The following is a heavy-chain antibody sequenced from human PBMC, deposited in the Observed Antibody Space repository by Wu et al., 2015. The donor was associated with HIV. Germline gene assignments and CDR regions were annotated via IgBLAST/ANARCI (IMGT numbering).Heavy chain of an antibody. J-gene: IGHJ5*01. CDR1: YILTTYP. D-gene: IGHD3-10*01. Sequence: QAQLVQSGPEAKRPGASVKVSCKASYILTTYPIAWVRQAPGQRLEWMGWMNPSNGHIQPAQKFQDRITMSTDNSAHTAYMELRSLTSDDAAIYFCARVQFDPKYYTYFDLWGQGTTGHCLL. V-gene: IGHV1-18*01. CDR2: MNPSNGHI. CDR3: ARVQFDPKYYTYFDL.